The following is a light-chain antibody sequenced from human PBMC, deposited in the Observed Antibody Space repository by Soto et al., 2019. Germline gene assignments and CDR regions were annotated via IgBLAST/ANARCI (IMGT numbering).Light chain of an antibody. V-gene: IGLV7-46*01. CDR1: TGAVTSGHY. Sequence: QAVVTQEPSLTVSPGGTVTLTCGSRTGAVTSGHYPYWFQQKPGQAPRTLIYDTNKRHSWTPARFSGSLLGGNAALILSGAQSEDEAEYYCLLSYSGAAVFGGGTQLTVL. CDR2: DTN. J-gene: IGLJ7*01. CDR3: LLSYSGAAV.